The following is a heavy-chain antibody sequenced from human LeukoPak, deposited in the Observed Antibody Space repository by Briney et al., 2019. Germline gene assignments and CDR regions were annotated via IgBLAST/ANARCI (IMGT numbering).Heavy chain of an antibody. J-gene: IGHJ4*02. CDR3: ARASYSGSHTKFDY. CDR1: GGSISSYY. D-gene: IGHD1-26*01. V-gene: IGHV4-59*01. CDR2: IYYSGST. Sequence: PSETLSLTCTVSGGSISSYYWSWIRQPPGKGLEWIGYIYYSGSTNYNPSLKSRVTISVDTSKNQFSLKLSSVTAADTAVYYCARASYSGSHTKFDYWGQGTLVTVSS.